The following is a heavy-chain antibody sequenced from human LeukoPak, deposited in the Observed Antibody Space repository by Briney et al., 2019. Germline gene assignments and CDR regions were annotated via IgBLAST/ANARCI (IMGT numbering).Heavy chain of an antibody. V-gene: IGHV4-59*08. D-gene: IGHD3-22*01. J-gene: IGHJ3*02. CDR3: ARHMDYYDSSGFYFDI. Sequence: PSETLSLTCTVSGGSISSYYWSWLRQPPGKGLEWIGYIYYSGSTNYNPSLKSRVTISVDTSKNQFSLKPSSVTAADTAVYYCARHMDYYDSSGFYFDIWGQGTMVTVSS. CDR2: IYYSGST. CDR1: GGSISSYY.